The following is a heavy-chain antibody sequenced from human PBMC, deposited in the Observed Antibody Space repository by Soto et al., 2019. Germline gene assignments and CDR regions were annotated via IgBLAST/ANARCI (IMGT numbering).Heavy chain of an antibody. J-gene: IGHJ4*02. CDR2: IYYSGFT. D-gene: IGHD4-4*01. CDR1: GDSISSGDYY. CDR3: ARSDNYVPFDH. Sequence: QVQLQESSTGLVKPSQTLSLTCTVSGDSISSGDYYWSWIRQPPGKGLEWIGYIYYSGFTYYNPSLNSRLTMSVDTSKNQFSLKLSSVIAADTAVYYCARSDNYVPFDHWGQGTLVTVSS. V-gene: IGHV4-30-4*01.